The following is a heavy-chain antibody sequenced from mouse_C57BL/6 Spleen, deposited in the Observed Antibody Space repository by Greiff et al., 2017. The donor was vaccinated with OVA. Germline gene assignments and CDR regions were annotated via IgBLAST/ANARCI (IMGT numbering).Heavy chain of an antibody. V-gene: IGHV1-26*01. CDR3: ASGYGSSYGRCAY. Sequence: EVQLQQSGPELVKPGASVKISCKASGYTFTDYYMNWVKQSHGKSLEWIGDINPNNGGTSYNQKFKGKATLTVDKSSSTAYMELRSLTSEDSAVYYCASGYGSSYGRCAYWGQGTLVTVSA. CDR2: INPNNGGT. D-gene: IGHD1-1*01. J-gene: IGHJ3*01. CDR1: GYTFTDYY.